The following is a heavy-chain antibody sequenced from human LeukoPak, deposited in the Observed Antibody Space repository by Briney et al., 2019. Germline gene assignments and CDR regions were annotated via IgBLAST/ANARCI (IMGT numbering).Heavy chain of an antibody. CDR2: ISGSGINT. J-gene: IGHJ4*02. Sequence: PSETLSLTCTVSGGSISSSSYYWGWIRQPPGKGLEWVSCISGSGINTYYAESVKGRFTISRDNSKNTLYLQMNSLRAEDTAVYYCAKDPQSFYGDYDAFDYWGQGTLVTVSS. CDR1: GGSISSSSYY. V-gene: IGHV3-23*01. CDR3: AKDPQSFYGDYDAFDY. D-gene: IGHD4-17*01.